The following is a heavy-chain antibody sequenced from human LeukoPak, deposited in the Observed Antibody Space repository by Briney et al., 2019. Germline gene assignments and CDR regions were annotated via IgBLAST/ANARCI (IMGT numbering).Heavy chain of an antibody. D-gene: IGHD2-15*01. J-gene: IGHJ5*02. V-gene: IGHV4-59*01. Sequence: PSETLSLTCAVYGGSFSGYYWSWIRQPPGKGLEWIGYIYYSGSTNCNPSLKSRVTISVDTSKNQFSLKLSSVTAADTAVYYCARARYCSGGSCPNWFDPWGQGTLVTVSS. CDR2: IYYSGST. CDR3: ARARYCSGGSCPNWFDP. CDR1: GGSFSGYY.